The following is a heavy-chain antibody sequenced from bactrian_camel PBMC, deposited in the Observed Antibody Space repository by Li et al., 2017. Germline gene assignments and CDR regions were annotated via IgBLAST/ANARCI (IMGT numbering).Heavy chain of an antibody. CDR2: LSVNGANT. Sequence: HVQLVESGGGSVQAGGSLRLSCEASGFTSNSNCMAWFRQAPGKERMGLAALSVNGANTAYAASVKGRFTISLDNAKNTLYLQMNSLLPEDTAMYFCAADSCVGDWVDPAILEYEFLFYGQGTQVTVS. CDR1: GFTSNSNC. V-gene: IGHV3S1*01. D-gene: IGHD4*01. J-gene: IGHJ4*01.